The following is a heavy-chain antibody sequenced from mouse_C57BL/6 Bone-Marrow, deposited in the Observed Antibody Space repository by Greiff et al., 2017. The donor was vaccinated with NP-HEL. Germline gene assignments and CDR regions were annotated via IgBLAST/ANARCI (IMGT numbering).Heavy chain of an antibody. J-gene: IGHJ2*01. CDR3: ARRGYGYDGFDY. Sequence: QVQLQQSGTELVKPGASVKLSCKASGYTFTSYWMHWVKQRPGQGLEWIGNIKPSNGGTNDNEKFKSKATLTVDNSSSTAYMQLSSLTSEDSAVYYCARRGYGYDGFDYWGQGTTLTVSS. CDR1: GYTFTSYW. D-gene: IGHD2-2*01. V-gene: IGHV1-53*01. CDR2: IKPSNGGT.